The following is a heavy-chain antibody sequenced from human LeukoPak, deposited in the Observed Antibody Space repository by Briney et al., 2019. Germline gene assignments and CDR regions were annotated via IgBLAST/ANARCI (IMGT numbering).Heavy chain of an antibody. CDR1: GGSMSNYY. CDR3: ARGEAGELLFDF. Sequence: SETLSLTCTVSGGSMSNYYWSLIRQPPGKGLESIGYIYYSGSTYYNPSLKSRVTISVDTSKNQFSLKLSSVTAADTAVYYCARGEAGELLFDFWGQGTLVTVSS. J-gene: IGHJ4*02. D-gene: IGHD1-26*01. CDR2: IYYSGST. V-gene: IGHV4-59*08.